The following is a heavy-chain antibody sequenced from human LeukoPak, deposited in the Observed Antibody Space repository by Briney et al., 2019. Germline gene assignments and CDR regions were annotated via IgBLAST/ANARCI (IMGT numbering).Heavy chain of an antibody. V-gene: IGHV3-23*01. Sequence: GGSLRLPCAASGFTFSSYHMNWVRQAPGKGLEWVSTLSPSGADTYYADSVKGRFTISRDISKNTLYLQMNSLRAEDTAVYYCARRAYNWGAFDIWGQGTMVTVSS. CDR3: ARRAYNWGAFDI. J-gene: IGHJ3*02. D-gene: IGHD5-24*01. CDR2: LSPSGADT. CDR1: GFTFSSYH.